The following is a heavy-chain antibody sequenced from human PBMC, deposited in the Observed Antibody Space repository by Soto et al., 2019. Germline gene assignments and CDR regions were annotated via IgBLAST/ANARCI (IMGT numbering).Heavy chain of an antibody. Sequence: QVQLQESGPGLGKPSETLSLNCTVSGGSISSYYWSWIRQPPGKGLEWIGYIYYSGSTNYNPSLKSRVTISVDTSKNQFSLKLSSVTAADTAVYYCARVWGGAFDIWGQGTMVTVSS. D-gene: IGHD3-10*01. CDR1: GGSISSYY. CDR3: ARVWGGAFDI. J-gene: IGHJ3*02. V-gene: IGHV4-59*01. CDR2: IYYSGST.